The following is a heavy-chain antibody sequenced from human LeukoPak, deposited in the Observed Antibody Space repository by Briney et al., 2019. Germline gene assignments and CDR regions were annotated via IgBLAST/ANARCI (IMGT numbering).Heavy chain of an antibody. CDR2: IYTSGST. CDR1: GGSISSGSYY. J-gene: IGHJ4*02. CDR3: ARDCFTSSSSGGFDY. V-gene: IGHV4-61*02. Sequence: SETLSLTCTVSGGSISSGSYYWSWIRQPAGKGLEWIGRIYTSGSTNYNPSLKSRVTISVDTSKNQFSLKLSSVTAADTAVYYCARDCFTSSSSGGFDYWGQGTLVTVSS. D-gene: IGHD6-6*01.